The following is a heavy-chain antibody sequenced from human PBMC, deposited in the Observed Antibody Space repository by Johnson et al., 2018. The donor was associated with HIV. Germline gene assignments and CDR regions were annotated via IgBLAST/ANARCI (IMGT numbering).Heavy chain of an antibody. CDR3: AKEGLGYDSSGYYYVGDAFDI. CDR1: GFTFSSYA. Sequence: VQLVESGGGVVQPGGSLRLSCAGSGFTFSSYAMHWVRQAPGKGLEWVSAIGTGGSTYYADSVKGRFTISRDNSKNTLYLQMNSLRAEDTAVYYCAKEGLGYDSSGYYYVGDAFDIWGQGTMVTVSS. J-gene: IGHJ3*02. D-gene: IGHD3-22*01. CDR2: IGTGGST. V-gene: IGHV3/OR16-10*03.